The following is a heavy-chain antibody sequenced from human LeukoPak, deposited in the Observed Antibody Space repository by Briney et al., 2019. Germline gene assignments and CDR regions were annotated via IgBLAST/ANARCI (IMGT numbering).Heavy chain of an antibody. V-gene: IGHV1-2*02. Sequence: ASVKVSCKASGYTFTSYYMHWVRQAPGQGLEWMGIINPNSGGTNYAQKFQGRVTMTRDTSISTAYMELNRLRSDDTAVYYCARLSVSSWYPYLDYWGQGSLVTVSS. CDR1: GYTFTSYY. D-gene: IGHD6-13*01. CDR2: INPNSGGT. J-gene: IGHJ4*02. CDR3: ARLSVSSWYPYLDY.